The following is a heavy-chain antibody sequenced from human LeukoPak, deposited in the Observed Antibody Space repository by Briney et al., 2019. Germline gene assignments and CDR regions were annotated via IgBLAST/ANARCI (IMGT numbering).Heavy chain of an antibody. Sequence: SVKVSCKASGGTFSSYAISWVRQAPGQGLEWMGRIIPIFGIANYAQKFQGRVTITADKSTSTAYMELSSPRSEDTAVYYCARSPCSSTSCYTFGYYGMDVWGQGTTVTVSS. D-gene: IGHD2-2*02. V-gene: IGHV1-69*04. CDR2: IIPIFGIA. CDR1: GGTFSSYA. CDR3: ARSPCSSTSCYTFGYYGMDV. J-gene: IGHJ6*02.